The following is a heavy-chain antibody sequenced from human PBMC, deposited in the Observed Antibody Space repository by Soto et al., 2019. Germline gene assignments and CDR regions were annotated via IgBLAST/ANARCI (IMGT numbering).Heavy chain of an antibody. CDR1: GGTFSSYA. CDR3: ARSRARRDGYNYFDY. J-gene: IGHJ4*02. CDR2: IIPIFGTA. V-gene: IGHV1-69*01. D-gene: IGHD5-12*01. Sequence: QVQLVQSGAEVKKPGSSVKVSCKASGGTFSSYAISWVRQAPGQGLEWMGGIIPIFGTANYAQKFQGRVTITADESTSTAYRELSSLRSEDTAVYYCARSRARRDGYNYFDYWGQGTLVTVSS.